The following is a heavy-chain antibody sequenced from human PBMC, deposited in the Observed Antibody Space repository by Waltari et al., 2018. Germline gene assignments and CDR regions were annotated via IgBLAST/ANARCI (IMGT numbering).Heavy chain of an antibody. Sequence: QLVESGGGLVQPGESRRLSCASSGLLFSHYLMQWVRQAPGRGLVGVSRIKSDGSATAYADAGKGRFTISRDNAKNTLYLQMNRLRAEDTAVYYCARVAPKTYRSPVPGRDYYYGMDVWGQGTSVTVYS. CDR2: IKSDGSAT. CDR3: ARVAPKTYRSPVPGRDYYYGMDV. J-gene: IGHJ6*02. V-gene: IGHV3-74*01. D-gene: IGHD6-19*01. CDR1: GLLFSHYL.